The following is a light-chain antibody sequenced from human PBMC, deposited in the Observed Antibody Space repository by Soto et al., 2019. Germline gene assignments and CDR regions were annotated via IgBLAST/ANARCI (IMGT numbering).Light chain of an antibody. CDR2: GAS. V-gene: IGKV3D-20*02. CDR3: QQRSNWPPV. CDR1: QSLSSSY. Sequence: EIVLTQSPGTLSLSPGARAPLSCRASQSLSSSYLVWYQQKPGQAPRLLIYGASNRATGIPARFSGSGSGTDFTLTISSLEPEDFAVYYCQQRSNWPPVFGGGTK. J-gene: IGKJ4*01.